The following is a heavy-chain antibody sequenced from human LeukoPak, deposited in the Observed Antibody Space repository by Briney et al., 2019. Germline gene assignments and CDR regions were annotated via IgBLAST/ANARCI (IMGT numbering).Heavy chain of an antibody. J-gene: IGHJ4*02. CDR2: INPNSGGT. D-gene: IGHD3-22*01. Sequence: ASVKVSCKASGYTFTGYYMHWVRQAPGQGLEWMGWINPNSGGTNYAQKFQGRVTMTRDTSISTAYMELSRLRSDDTAVYYCARGDRYYYDSSGRFDYWGQGTLVTVSS. CDR1: GYTFTGYY. CDR3: ARGDRYYYDSSGRFDY. V-gene: IGHV1-2*02.